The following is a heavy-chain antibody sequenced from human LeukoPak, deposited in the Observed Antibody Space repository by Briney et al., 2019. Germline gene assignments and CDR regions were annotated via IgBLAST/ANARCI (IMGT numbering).Heavy chain of an antibody. CDR3: AKGNWGNPFDI. CDR2: ITWNSDST. V-gene: IGHV3-9*01. D-gene: IGHD7-27*01. Sequence: GGSLRLSCAASGFTFADYTMHWVRQLPGTGLEWVSGITWNSDSTDYADSVKGRFTISRDNAKNSLYLEMNSLRADDTALYYCAKGNWGNPFDIWGQGTMVTVFS. CDR1: GFTFADYT. J-gene: IGHJ3*02.